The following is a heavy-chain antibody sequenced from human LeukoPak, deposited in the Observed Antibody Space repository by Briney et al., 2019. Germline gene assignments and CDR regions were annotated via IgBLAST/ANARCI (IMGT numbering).Heavy chain of an antibody. D-gene: IGHD2/OR15-2a*01. V-gene: IGHV4-31*03. Sequence: SQTLSLTCTVSGCCISHRGHYWIWIRQHPGKGLEWIGCIYYSGNTYYNPSLKSRVTISVDTSKNHFSLRLTSVTAADTAVYYCARDRLVCNPGYFFDYWGQGTLVTVSS. CDR1: GCCISHRGHY. CDR3: ARDRLVCNPGYFFDY. J-gene: IGHJ4*02. CDR2: IYYSGNT.